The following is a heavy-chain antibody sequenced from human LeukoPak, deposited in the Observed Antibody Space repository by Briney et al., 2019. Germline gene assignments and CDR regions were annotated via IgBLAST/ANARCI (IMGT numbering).Heavy chain of an antibody. J-gene: IGHJ4*02. Sequence: SETLSLTCTVSGGSISSYSWSWIRQPPGKGLEWIGYIYHSGSTYYNPSLKSRVTISVDRSKNQFSLKLSSVTAADTAVYYCARGGDYYDSRGIDYWGQGTLVTVSS. CDR1: GGSISSYS. V-gene: IGHV4-30-2*01. D-gene: IGHD3-22*01. CDR2: IYHSGST. CDR3: ARGGDYYDSRGIDY.